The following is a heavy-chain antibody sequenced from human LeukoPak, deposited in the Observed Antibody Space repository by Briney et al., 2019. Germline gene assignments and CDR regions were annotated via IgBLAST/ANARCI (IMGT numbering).Heavy chain of an antibody. CDR1: GFTFSSYG. V-gene: IGHV3-30*02. J-gene: IGHJ3*02. CDR2: IRYDGSNK. Sequence: GGSLRLSCAASGFTFSSYGMHWVRQAPGKGLEWVAFIRYDGSNKYYADSVKGRFTISRDNSRNTLYLQMNSLRAEDTAVYYCAKGGDSYGNFDIWGQGTMVTVSS. CDR3: AKGGDSYGNFDI. D-gene: IGHD5-18*01.